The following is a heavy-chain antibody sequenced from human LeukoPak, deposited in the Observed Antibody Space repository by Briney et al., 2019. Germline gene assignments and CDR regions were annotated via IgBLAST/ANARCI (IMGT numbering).Heavy chain of an antibody. V-gene: IGHV5-51*01. CDR1: GYSFTSYW. CDR3: ARRDSGYYYFDY. Sequence: GESLKISCKGSGYSFTSYWIAWVRQMPGKGLEWMGIIYPGDSGTRYSPSFQGQVTISVDKSISTAYLQWRSLKASDNAMYYCARRDSGYYYFDYWSQGTLVTVSS. J-gene: IGHJ4*02. CDR2: IYPGDSGT. D-gene: IGHD3-22*01.